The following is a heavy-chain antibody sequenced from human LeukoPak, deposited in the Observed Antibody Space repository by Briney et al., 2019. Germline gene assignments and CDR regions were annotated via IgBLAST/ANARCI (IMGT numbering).Heavy chain of an antibody. J-gene: IGHJ4*02. CDR3: ARDTGYYYDSSGYAPFDY. Sequence: GGSLRLSCAASGFTFSNYGMHWVRQAPGKGLEWVAFIGYDGSNKYYADSVKGRFTISGDNSKNALYLQMNSLRAEDTAVYYCARDTGYYYDSSGYAPFDYWGQGTLVTVSS. V-gene: IGHV3-30*02. CDR2: IGYDGSNK. CDR1: GFTFSNYG. D-gene: IGHD3-22*01.